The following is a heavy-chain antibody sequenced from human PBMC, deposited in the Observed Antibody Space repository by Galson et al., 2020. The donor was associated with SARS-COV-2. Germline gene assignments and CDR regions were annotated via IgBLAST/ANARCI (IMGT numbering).Heavy chain of an antibody. V-gene: IGHV5-51*01. CDR1: GYSFSEDW. J-gene: IGHJ5*02. CDR3: ARWAVRGVIVTVVVDL. CDR2: IYPGDSDT. D-gene: IGHD3-10*01. Sequence: GESLKISCEGSGYSFSEDWIGWVRQKPGKGLEWMGLIYPGDSDTRYSPSFQGQVTISADKSINTAYLQWSSLKPSDTATYYCARWAVRGVIVTVVVDLWGQGTLVTVFS.